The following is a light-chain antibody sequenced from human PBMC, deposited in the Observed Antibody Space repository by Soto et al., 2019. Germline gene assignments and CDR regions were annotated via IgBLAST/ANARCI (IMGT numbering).Light chain of an antibody. CDR3: QQRANWPLT. CDR1: QSVSSRS. V-gene: IGKV3D-20*02. CDR2: GAS. Sequence: EIVLTQSPGTLSLSPGERATLSCRASQSVSSRSLAWYQQKPGQAPRLLIYGASNRATGIPDRFSGSGSGTDFTLTISRLEPEDFAVYHCQQRANWPLTFGGGTKVEIK. J-gene: IGKJ4*01.